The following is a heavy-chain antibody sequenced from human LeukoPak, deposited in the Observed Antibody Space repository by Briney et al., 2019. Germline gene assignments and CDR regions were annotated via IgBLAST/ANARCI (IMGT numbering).Heavy chain of an antibody. CDR2: IYYSGST. V-gene: IGHV4-59*01. D-gene: IGHD3-16*01. CDR1: GGSFSGYY. J-gene: IGHJ4*02. CDR3: ATLGRDFDY. Sequence: SETLSLTCAVYGGSFSGYYWSWIRQPPGKGLEWIGYIYYSGSTNYNPSLKSRVTISVDTSKNQFSLKLSSVTAADTAVYYCATLGRDFDYWGQGTLVTVSS.